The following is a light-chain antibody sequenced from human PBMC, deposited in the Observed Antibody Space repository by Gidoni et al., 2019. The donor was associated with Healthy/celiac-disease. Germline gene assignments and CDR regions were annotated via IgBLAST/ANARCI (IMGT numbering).Light chain of an antibody. J-gene: IGLJ2*01. CDR1: SSNIGSNT. V-gene: IGLV1-44*01. CDR3: AAWDDSLNGVV. Sequence: QSVLTPPPSASVTPGQRVAISCSGSSSNIGSNTVNWYQQHPGTAPKLLIYSNNQRPSGVPDRFSGSKSGTSASLAISGLQSEDEADYYCAAWDDSLNGVVFGGGTKLTVL. CDR2: SNN.